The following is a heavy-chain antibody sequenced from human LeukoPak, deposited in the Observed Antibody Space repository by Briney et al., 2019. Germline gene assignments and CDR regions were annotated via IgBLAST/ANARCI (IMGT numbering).Heavy chain of an antibody. CDR3: ARSVGYCSSTSCPYYMDV. CDR1: GGSFSGYY. J-gene: IGHJ6*03. D-gene: IGHD2-2*01. Sequence: SETLSLTCAVYGGSFSGYYWSWIRQPPGKGLEWIGEINHSGSTNYNPSLKSRVTISVDTSKNQFSLKLSSVTAADTAVYYCARSVGYCSSTSCPYYMDVWGKGTTVTVSS. CDR2: INHSGST. V-gene: IGHV4-34*01.